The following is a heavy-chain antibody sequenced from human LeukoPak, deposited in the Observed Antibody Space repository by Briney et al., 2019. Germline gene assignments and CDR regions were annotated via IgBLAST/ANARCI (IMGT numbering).Heavy chain of an antibody. CDR1: GGSFSGYY. V-gene: IGHV4-34*01. Sequence: SETLSLTCAVYGGSFSGYYWSWIRQPPGKGLEWIGEINHSGSTNYNPSLKSRVTISVDTSKNQFSLKLSSVTAADTAVYYCARLSGITMVRGVMQLDYWGQGTLVTVSS. CDR3: ARLSGITMVRGVMQLDY. J-gene: IGHJ4*02. D-gene: IGHD3-10*01. CDR2: INHSGST.